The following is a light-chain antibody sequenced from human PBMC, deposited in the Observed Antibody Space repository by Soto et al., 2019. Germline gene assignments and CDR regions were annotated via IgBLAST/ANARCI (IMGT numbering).Light chain of an antibody. J-gene: IGKJ5*01. CDR2: VAF. Sequence: ESVLTQSPATLSFSPCEIATLSCSSSPSFTNYLAWYQQKPVQAPSLVIYVAFNRATGIPARFSGSGSGTDFTLTISSLEPEDFAVYYCQQRNIWPPVTFGQGTRLEIK. CDR1: PSFTNY. CDR3: QQRNIWPPVT. V-gene: IGKV3-11*01.